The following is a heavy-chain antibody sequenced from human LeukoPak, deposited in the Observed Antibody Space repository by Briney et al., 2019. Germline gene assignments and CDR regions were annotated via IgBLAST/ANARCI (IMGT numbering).Heavy chain of an antibody. V-gene: IGHV4-4*07. J-gene: IGHJ4*02. CDR1: GGSISSYY. D-gene: IGHD6-6*01. CDR2: IYTSGST. Sequence: SETLSLTCTVSGGSISSYYWSWIRQPAGKGLEWIGRIYTSGSTNYNSSLKSRVTMSVDTSKNQFSLKLSSVTAADTAVYYCARSPHKYSSSKDFDYWGQGTLVTVSS. CDR3: ARSPHKYSSSKDFDY.